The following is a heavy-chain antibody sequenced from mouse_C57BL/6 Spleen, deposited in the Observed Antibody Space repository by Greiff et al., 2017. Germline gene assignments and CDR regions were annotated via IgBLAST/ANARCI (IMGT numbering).Heavy chain of an antibody. J-gene: IGHJ1*03. CDR2: ISGGGGNT. V-gene: IGHV5-9*01. D-gene: IGHD2-3*01. CDR3: ARQIYDGSLYWYFDV. CDR1: GFTFSSYT. Sequence: EVKLVESGGGLVKPGGSLKLSCAASGFTFSSYTMSWVRPTPEQRLAWVATISGGGGNTYYPDSVKGRFTISRDNAKNTLYLQMSSLRSEDTALYYCARQIYDGSLYWYFDVWGTGTTVTVSS.